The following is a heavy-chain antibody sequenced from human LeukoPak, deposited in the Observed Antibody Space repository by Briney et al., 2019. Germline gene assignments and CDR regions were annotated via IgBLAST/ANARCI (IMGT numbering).Heavy chain of an antibody. J-gene: IGHJ4*02. Sequence: GGSLRLSCAASGFTFNSYAMSWVRQAPGKGLEWVSAISGSGGSTYYTDSVKGRFTISRDNSKNTLYLQMNSLRAEDTAVYYCAKLRLFVSSGWLTDFGYWGQGTLVTVSS. V-gene: IGHV3-23*01. CDR1: GFTFNSYA. D-gene: IGHD6-19*01. CDR3: AKLRLFVSSGWLTDFGY. CDR2: ISGSGGST.